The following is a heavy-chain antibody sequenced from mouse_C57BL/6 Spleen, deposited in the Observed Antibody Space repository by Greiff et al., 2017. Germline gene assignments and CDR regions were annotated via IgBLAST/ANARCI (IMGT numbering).Heavy chain of an antibody. Sequence: LQESGAELVKPGASVKMSCKASGYTFTTYPIEWMKQNHGKSLEWIGNFHPYNDDTKYNEKFKGKATLTVEKSSSTVYLELSRLTSDDSAVYYCARGDYYGSSYYFDYWGQGTTLTVSS. CDR2: FHPYNDDT. J-gene: IGHJ2*01. CDR3: ARGDYYGSSYYFDY. CDR1: GYTFTTYP. V-gene: IGHV1-47*01. D-gene: IGHD1-1*01.